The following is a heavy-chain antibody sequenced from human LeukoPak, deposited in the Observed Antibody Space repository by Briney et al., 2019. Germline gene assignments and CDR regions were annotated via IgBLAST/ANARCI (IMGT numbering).Heavy chain of an antibody. CDR1: GGSFGDFA. CDR2: SVPMSDTK. Sequence: SVKVSCKASGGSFGDFAIIWVRQAPAHGLEWMGRSVPMSDTKDYAQKFQGRVTFTTDEYTTTAHMELSNLSPEDTAVYYCAATCIIFNWFDPWGQGTLVTVSS. CDR3: AATCIIFNWFDP. J-gene: IGHJ5*02. D-gene: IGHD2-8*01. V-gene: IGHV1-69*05.